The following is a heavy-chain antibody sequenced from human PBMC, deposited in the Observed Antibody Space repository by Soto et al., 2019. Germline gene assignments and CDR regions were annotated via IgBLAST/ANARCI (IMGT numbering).Heavy chain of an antibody. D-gene: IGHD2-15*01. Sequence: PSETLSLTCTVSGGSISSYYWSWIRQPPGKGLEWIGYIYYIGSTNYNPSLKSRVTISVDTSKNQFSLKLTSVTAADTAVYYCARRYGGTFDYWGQGTLVTVS. CDR3: ARRYGGTFDY. J-gene: IGHJ4*02. V-gene: IGHV4-59*08. CDR2: IYYIGST. CDR1: GGSISSYY.